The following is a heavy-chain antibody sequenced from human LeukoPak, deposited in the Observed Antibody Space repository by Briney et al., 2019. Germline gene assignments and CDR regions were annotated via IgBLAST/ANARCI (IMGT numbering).Heavy chain of an antibody. CDR3: ARVRLWFGDYYFDY. J-gene: IGHJ4*02. D-gene: IGHD3-10*01. CDR1: GYTFTGYY. V-gene: IGHV1-2*06. CDR2: INPNRGGT. Sequence: GASVKVSCKASGYTFTGYYMHWVRQAPGQGLEWMGRINPNRGGTNYAQKFQGRVTMTRDTSISTAYMELSRLRSDDTAVYYCARVRLWFGDYYFDYWGQGTLVTVSS.